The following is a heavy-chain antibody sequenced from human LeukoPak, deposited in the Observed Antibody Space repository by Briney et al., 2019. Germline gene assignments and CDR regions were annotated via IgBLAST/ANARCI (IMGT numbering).Heavy chain of an antibody. CDR1: GFTFSSYA. V-gene: IGHV3-23*01. Sequence: GGSLRLSCAASGFTFSSYAMSWVRQAPGKGLKWVSAISGSGGSTYYADSVKGRFTISRDNSKNTLYLQMNSLRAEDTAVYYCAKDPSRVGATLFDYWGQGTLVTVSS. CDR2: ISGSGGST. CDR3: AKDPSRVGATLFDY. D-gene: IGHD1-26*01. J-gene: IGHJ4*02.